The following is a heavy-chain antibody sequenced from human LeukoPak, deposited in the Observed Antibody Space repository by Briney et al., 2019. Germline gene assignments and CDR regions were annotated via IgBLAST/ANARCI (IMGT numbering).Heavy chain of an antibody. V-gene: IGHV3-23*01. D-gene: IGHD6-19*01. J-gene: IGHJ3*01. CDR1: GFTFSSYA. Sequence: GGSLRLSCAASGFTFSSYAMSWVRQAPGKGLEWVSAISGSGGSTYYADSVKGRFTISRDNSKNTLYLQMNSLRAGDTAVYYCAKDRGSSGWYASDVWGQGTMVTVSS. CDR3: AKDRGSSGWYASDV. CDR2: ISGSGGST.